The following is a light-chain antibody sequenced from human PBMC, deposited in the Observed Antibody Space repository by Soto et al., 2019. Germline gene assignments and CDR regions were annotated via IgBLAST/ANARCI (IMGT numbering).Light chain of an antibody. Sequence: DILMTQPQSSVSASAGDRVTITCRASQAVKFWLAWYQQKPGRAPQLLIYAASTSESGVPSRITGTGSGTDFTLAITSLQPGDVATYFCLQTSYFPFTFGPGTRVDIK. CDR2: AAS. CDR1: QAVKFW. J-gene: IGKJ3*01. CDR3: LQTSYFPFT. V-gene: IGKV1-12*01.